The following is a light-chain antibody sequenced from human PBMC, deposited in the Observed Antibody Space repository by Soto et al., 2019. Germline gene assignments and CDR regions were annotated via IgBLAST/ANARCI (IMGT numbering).Light chain of an antibody. V-gene: IGLV2-11*01. CDR1: SGDIGPYNY. CDR2: DVD. J-gene: IGLJ2*01. Sequence: QSVLTQPRSVSGSPGQSVTISCTGSSGDIGPYNYVSWYQQHPGKAPRLIIYDVDKRPSGVPDRFSASKSGNTASLTISGLQAEDEADYYCSSYTSSSTLHVVFGGGTKLTVL. CDR3: SSYTSSSTLHVV.